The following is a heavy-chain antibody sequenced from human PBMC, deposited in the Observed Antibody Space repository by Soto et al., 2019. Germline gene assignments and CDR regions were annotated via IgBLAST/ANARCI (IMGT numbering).Heavy chain of an antibody. CDR1: GFTLSSYA. V-gene: IGHV3-23*01. CDR2: ISGSGGST. Sequence: EVQLLESGGGLVQPGGSLRLSCAASGFTLSSYAISWVRQAPGKGLEWVSAISGSGGSTYHAVSVKGRFTNSRDNSKNTLYLQMNSLRAEDTAVYYCAKRPWGGVADAFDIWGQGTMVTVSS. D-gene: IGHD3-16*01. CDR3: AKRPWGGVADAFDI. J-gene: IGHJ3*02.